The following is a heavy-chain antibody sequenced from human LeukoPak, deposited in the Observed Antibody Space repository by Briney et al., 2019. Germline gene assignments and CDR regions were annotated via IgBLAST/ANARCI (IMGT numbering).Heavy chain of an antibody. D-gene: IGHD6-6*01. CDR3: AKGAKGIAARYFDY. V-gene: IGHV3-48*01. J-gene: IGHJ4*02. CDR1: GFTFSSYS. Sequence: GGSLRLSCAASGFTFSSYSMNWVRQAPGKGLEWVSYISSSSSTIYYADSVKGQFTISRDNAKNSLYLQMNSLRAEDTAVYYCAKGAKGIAARYFDYWGQGTLVTVSS. CDR2: ISSSSSTI.